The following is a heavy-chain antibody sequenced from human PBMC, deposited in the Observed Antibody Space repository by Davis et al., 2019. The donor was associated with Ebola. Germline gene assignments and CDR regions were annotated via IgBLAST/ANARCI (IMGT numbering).Heavy chain of an antibody. CDR3: SRLRGIAVLESFDM. Sequence: SCMGSGYIFTSHWIGWVRQMTGKGLEWMGIIYPGESDIRYSPSFQGQVTISADKSTGTAHLQWSSLKASDTAMYYCSRLRGIAVLESFDMWGQGTMVTVSS. CDR2: IYPGESDI. D-gene: IGHD6-19*01. CDR1: GYIFTSHW. V-gene: IGHV5-51*01. J-gene: IGHJ3*02.